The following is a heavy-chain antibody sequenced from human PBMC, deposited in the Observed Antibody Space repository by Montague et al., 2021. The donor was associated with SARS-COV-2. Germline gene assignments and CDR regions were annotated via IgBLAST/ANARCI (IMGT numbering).Heavy chain of an antibody. CDR2: IYYSGSVTT. J-gene: IGHJ2*01. D-gene: IGHD2-21*01. CDR3: ARRGGGEVFARFMYWYFDV. V-gene: IGHV4-59*13. CDR1: GGSINNYY. Sequence: SETLSLTCSVSGGSINNYYWGWVRQSPGKVLEWIGYIYYSGSVTTSYNPSLKSRVSISVDTSENQFSLKLTSVTAADTAVYYCARRGGGEVFARFMYWYFDVWSRGSLVTVSA.